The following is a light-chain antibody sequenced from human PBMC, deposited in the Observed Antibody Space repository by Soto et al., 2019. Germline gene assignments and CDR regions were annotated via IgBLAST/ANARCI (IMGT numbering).Light chain of an antibody. CDR1: SSNIGSNY. CDR3: GTWDNSLSAV. J-gene: IGLJ2*01. V-gene: IGLV1-51*01. CDR2: DNG. Sequence: QSALTQPPSVSAAPGQKVTISCSGSSSNIGSNYVSWYQQLPGTAPKLLIYDNGKRPPGTPDRFSGSQSGTSATLGITGLQTGDEADYYCGTWDNSLSAVFGGGTKLTVL.